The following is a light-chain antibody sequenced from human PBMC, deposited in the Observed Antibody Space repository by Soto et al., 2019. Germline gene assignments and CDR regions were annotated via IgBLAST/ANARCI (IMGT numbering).Light chain of an antibody. Sequence: EIVMTQSPVTLSVSPGERATLSCRASQSVTNSYLAWYQQKPGQAPRLLIFGASTRAAGIPARFSGSGSGTEFTLTISSLQSEDFAVYYCQQRSNWPSITFGQGTRLEIK. V-gene: IGKV3-15*01. CDR1: QSVTNSY. J-gene: IGKJ5*01. CDR3: QQRSNWPSIT. CDR2: GAS.